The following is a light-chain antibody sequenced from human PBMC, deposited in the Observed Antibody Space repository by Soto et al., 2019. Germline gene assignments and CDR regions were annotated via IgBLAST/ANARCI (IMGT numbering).Light chain of an antibody. V-gene: IGLV2-11*01. CDR1: ISDVGRYDY. J-gene: IGLJ1*01. CDR3: CSFAGSYTYV. CDR2: DVS. Sequence: QSALTQPRSVSGSPGQSVTISCTGTISDVGRYDYVSWYQQHPGKAPKLIIYDVSERPSGVPDRFSGSKFGNTASLTISGLQAEDEADYSCCSFAGSYTYVFGTGTKVTVL.